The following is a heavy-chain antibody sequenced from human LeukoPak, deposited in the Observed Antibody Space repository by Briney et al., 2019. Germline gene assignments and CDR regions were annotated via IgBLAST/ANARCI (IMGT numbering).Heavy chain of an antibody. CDR1: GFTFSSSG. V-gene: IGHV3-30*19. CDR3: ARSIQLWTGGAFDI. J-gene: IGHJ3*02. D-gene: IGHD5-18*01. CDR2: ILYNGSNK. Sequence: GGSLRLSCAASGFTFSSSGMHWVRQAPGKGLEWVAVILYNGSNKYYADSVKGRFTISRDNSKNTLYLQMNSLRAEDTAVYYCARSIQLWTGGAFDIWGQGTMVTVSS.